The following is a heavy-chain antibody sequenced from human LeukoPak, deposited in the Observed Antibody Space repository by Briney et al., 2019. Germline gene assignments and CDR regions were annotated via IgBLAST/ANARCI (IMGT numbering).Heavy chain of an antibody. CDR1: GFTFSNYG. CDR3: AKDSGYETSGYSFDY. J-gene: IGHJ4*02. V-gene: IGHV3-30*02. Sequence: GGSLRLSCAASGFTFSNYGMHWVRQAPGKGLEWVAFLRYDGNYKYYADSVKGRFTISRDSSKNTLYLQMNSLGAEDKGVYYCAKDSGYETSGYSFDYWGRGTLVTVSS. CDR2: LRYDGNYK. D-gene: IGHD3-22*01.